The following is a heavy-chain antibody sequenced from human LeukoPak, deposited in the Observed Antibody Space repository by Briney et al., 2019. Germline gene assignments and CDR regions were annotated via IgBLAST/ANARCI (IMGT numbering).Heavy chain of an antibody. V-gene: IGHV1-69*05. CDR2: IIPIFGTA. D-gene: IGHD6-13*01. Sequence: SVNVSSEASGGTLSSYAISWVRQAPGQGLEGMGGIIPIFGTANYAQKFQGRVTITTDESTSTAYMALSSLSSEDTAVYYCARDCSIAAAGNDAFDIWGQGTMVTVSS. CDR1: GGTLSSYA. J-gene: IGHJ3*02. CDR3: ARDCSIAAAGNDAFDI.